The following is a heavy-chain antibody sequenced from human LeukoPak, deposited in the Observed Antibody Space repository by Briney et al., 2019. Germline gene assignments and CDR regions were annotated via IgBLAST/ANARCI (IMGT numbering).Heavy chain of an antibody. CDR2: IYYSGST. V-gene: IGHV4-59*01. CDR1: GGSISSYY. Sequence: PSETLSLTCTVSGGSISSYYWSWIRQPPGKGLEWIGYIYYSGSTNYNPSLKSRVTISVDTSKNQFSLKLSSVTAADTAVYYCARASDSSGYYLIDYWGQGTLVTVSP. J-gene: IGHJ4*02. CDR3: ARASDSSGYYLIDY. D-gene: IGHD3-22*01.